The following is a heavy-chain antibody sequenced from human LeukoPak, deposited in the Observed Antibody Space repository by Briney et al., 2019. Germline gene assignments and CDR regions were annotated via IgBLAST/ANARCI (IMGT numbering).Heavy chain of an antibody. CDR2: ISGSGGST. J-gene: IGHJ4*02. CDR3: ASQYDSSGYSDY. Sequence: GGSLRLSCAASGFTVSSNYMSWVRQAPGKGLEWVSAISGSGGSTYYADSVKGRFTISRDNSKNTLYLQMNSLRAEDTAVYYCASQYDSSGYSDYWGQGTLVTVSS. CDR1: GFTVSSNY. D-gene: IGHD3-22*01. V-gene: IGHV3-23*01.